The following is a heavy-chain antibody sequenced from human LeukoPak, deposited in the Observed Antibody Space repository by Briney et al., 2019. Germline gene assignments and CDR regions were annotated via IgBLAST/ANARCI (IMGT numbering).Heavy chain of an antibody. Sequence: PGGSLRLSCAASGFTFSSYSMNWVRQAPGKGPEWVSSISSSSSYIYYADSVKGRFTISRDNAKNSLYLQMNSLRAEDTAVYYCAIRITIFGVEEDYWGQGTLVTVSS. V-gene: IGHV3-21*01. CDR3: AIRITIFGVEEDY. J-gene: IGHJ4*02. D-gene: IGHD3-3*01. CDR1: GFTFSSYS. CDR2: ISSSSSYI.